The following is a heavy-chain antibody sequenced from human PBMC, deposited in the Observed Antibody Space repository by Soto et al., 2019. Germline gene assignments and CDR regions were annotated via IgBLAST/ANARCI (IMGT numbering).Heavy chain of an antibody. J-gene: IGHJ4*02. Sequence: GGSLRLSCAASGFTFSSYEMNWVRQAPGKGLAWVSYISSSGSTIYYADSVKGRFTISRDNAKNSLYLQMNSLRAEDTAVYYCARTAGYFDYWGQGTLVTVSS. CDR3: ARTAGYFDY. V-gene: IGHV3-48*03. CDR1: GFTFSSYE. D-gene: IGHD6-19*01. CDR2: ISSSGSTI.